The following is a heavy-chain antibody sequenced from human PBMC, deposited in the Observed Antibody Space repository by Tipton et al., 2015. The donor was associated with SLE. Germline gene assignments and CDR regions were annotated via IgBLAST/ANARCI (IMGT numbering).Heavy chain of an antibody. CDR2: IYTSGGT. Sequence: TLSLTCTVSGGSISSYYWSWIRQPAGKGLEWIGRIYTSGGTNYNPSLKSRVTMSVDTSKNQFSLKLSSVTAADTAVYYCARDYGSVVQGVIRYFDYWGQGTLVTVSS. J-gene: IGHJ4*02. CDR3: ARDYGSVVQGVIRYFDY. D-gene: IGHD3-10*01. CDR1: GGSISSYY. V-gene: IGHV4-4*07.